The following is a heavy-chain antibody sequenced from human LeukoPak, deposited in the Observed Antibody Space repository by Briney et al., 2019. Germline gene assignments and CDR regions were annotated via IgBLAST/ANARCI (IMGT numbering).Heavy chain of an antibody. J-gene: IGHJ6*02. D-gene: IGHD2-2*01. V-gene: IGHV4-59*02. CDR1: GGSVSSYY. CDR2: IYYSGST. Sequence: SETLSLTCTVSGGSVSSYYWSWIRQPPGKGLEWIGYIYYSGSTNYNPSLKSRLTISVDTSKNQFSLKLNSVTAADTAVYYCARDMRSCSSTSCFLYGMDVWGQGTPVTVSS. CDR3: ARDMRSCSSTSCFLYGMDV.